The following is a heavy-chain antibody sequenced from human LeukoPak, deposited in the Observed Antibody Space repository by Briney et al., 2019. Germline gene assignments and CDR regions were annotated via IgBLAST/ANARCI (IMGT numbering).Heavy chain of an antibody. J-gene: IGHJ4*02. D-gene: IGHD1-26*01. Sequence: PSETLSLTCTVSGGSISSGDYYWSWIRQPPGKGLEWIGYIYYSGSTYYNPSLKSRVTISVDTSKNQFSLRLSSVTAADTAVYYCARHEELLRNFDYWGQGTLVTVSS. CDR1: GGSISSGDYY. CDR2: IYYSGST. CDR3: ARHEELLRNFDY. V-gene: IGHV4-30-4*01.